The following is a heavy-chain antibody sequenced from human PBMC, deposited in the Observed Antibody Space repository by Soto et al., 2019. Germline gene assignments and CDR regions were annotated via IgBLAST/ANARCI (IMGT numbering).Heavy chain of an antibody. D-gene: IGHD3-10*01. Sequence: QVQLQESGPGLVKPSETLSLTCTVSGGSISSYYWGWIRQPPGKGLEWIGYIYYSGSTNYNPSLKSRVTISVDTSKNQFSLKLSSVTAADTAVYYCARPLFGRGNWFDPWGQGTLVTVSS. CDR3: ARPLFGRGNWFDP. J-gene: IGHJ5*02. V-gene: IGHV4-59*01. CDR1: GGSISSYY. CDR2: IYYSGST.